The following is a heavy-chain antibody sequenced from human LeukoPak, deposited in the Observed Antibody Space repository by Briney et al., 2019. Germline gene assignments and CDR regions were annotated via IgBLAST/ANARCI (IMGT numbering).Heavy chain of an antibody. CDR1: DYTFTSYG. J-gene: IGHJ4*02. D-gene: IGHD2-2*01. V-gene: IGHV1-18*01. Sequence: GAPVKVSRKASDYTFTSYGITWVRLAPGQGLEWMGWTSAYSGNTNYARKFQGRVTMTTDTSTSTAYMELRSLRSDDTAVYYCAREGATAVIGIDSFDYWGQAHQASVSS. CDR3: AREGATAVIGIDSFDY. CDR2: TSAYSGNT.